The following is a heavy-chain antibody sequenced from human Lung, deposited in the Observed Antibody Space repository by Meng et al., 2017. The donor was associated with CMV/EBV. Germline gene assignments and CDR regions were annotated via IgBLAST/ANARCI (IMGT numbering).Heavy chain of an antibody. CDR1: GYTFTTYG. J-gene: IGHJ5*02. D-gene: IGHD3-16*01. Sequence: SXXVSXXASGYTFTTYGISWVREAPGQGLEWMGWISANNGNTNYAQKLQGRVTMTTDTSTSTAYMELRSLRSDDTAVYYCARVEESMITFEGTLGGADYGFDPXGQGXLLTVSS. CDR2: ISANNGNT. CDR3: ARVEESMITFEGTLGGADYGFDP. V-gene: IGHV1-18*01.